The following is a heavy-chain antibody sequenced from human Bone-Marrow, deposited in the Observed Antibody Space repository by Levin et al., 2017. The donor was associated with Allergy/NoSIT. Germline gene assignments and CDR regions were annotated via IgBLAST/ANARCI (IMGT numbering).Heavy chain of an antibody. D-gene: IGHD3-22*01. J-gene: IGHJ4*02. Sequence: GSGPTLVKPTQTLTLTCTSSGFSVSTSGVGVGWIRQAPGKALECLALIYWDDDKRYSPSLKNRLIIAKDSSKNQVILTMTNMDPADTATYYCARTRSGHYYRPFEYWGQGTPVTVSS. CDR2: IYWDDDK. CDR3: ARTRSGHYYRPFEY. CDR1: GFSVSTSGVG. V-gene: IGHV2-5*02.